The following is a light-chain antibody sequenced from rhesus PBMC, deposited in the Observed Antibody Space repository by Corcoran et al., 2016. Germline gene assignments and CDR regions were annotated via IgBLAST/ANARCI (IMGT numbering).Light chain of an antibody. Sequence: EIVMTQSPATLSLSPGERATLSCRASQSVSSNLAWYQQKPGHPPRLLIHDSANRATGIPERFSGSGCWTDFHLTISSLEPEDVGVYYCQQYNNWNPFGGGTKVELK. CDR2: DSA. CDR3: QQYNNWNP. J-gene: IGKJ4*01. V-gene: IGKV3-35*01. CDR1: QSVSSN.